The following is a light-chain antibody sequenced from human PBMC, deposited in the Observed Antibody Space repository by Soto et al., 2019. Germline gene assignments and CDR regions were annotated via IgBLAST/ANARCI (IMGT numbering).Light chain of an antibody. CDR3: QKYNSAPRT. CDR1: QGISNY. V-gene: IGKV1-27*01. Sequence: DIQMTQSPSSLSASVGDIVTINCRASQGISNYLACYQQKPGKVPKLLIYAASTLQSGVPSRFIGSGSGTDFTLTISSLQPEDVATYYCQKYNSAPRTFGQGTKVESK. J-gene: IGKJ1*01. CDR2: AAS.